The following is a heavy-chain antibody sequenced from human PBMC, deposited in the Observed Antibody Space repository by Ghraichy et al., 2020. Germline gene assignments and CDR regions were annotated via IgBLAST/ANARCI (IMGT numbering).Heavy chain of an antibody. Sequence: GGSLRLSCAASGFTFSSYSMKWVRQAPGKGLEWVSYISGSGYTIYYADSVKGRFTISRDNAKNSLYLQMNSLRAEYTAVYYCARASFLVRGVIIWGQGTMVTVSS. CDR3: ARASFLVRGVII. CDR2: ISGSGYTI. CDR1: GFTFSSYS. V-gene: IGHV3-48*04. D-gene: IGHD3-10*01. J-gene: IGHJ3*02.